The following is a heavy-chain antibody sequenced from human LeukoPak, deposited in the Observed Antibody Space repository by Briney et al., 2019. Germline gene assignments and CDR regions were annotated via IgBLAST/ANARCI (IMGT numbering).Heavy chain of an antibody. CDR3: ARGRTRRDGYNPRPYGY. D-gene: IGHD5-24*01. J-gene: IGHJ4*02. Sequence: PSXXXXLTCAVYGGSFSGYYWSWIRQPPGKGLEWIGEINHSGSTNYNPSLKSRVTISVDTSKNQFSLKLSSVTAADTAVYYCARGRTRRDGYNPRPYGYWGQGTLVTVSS. CDR1: GGSFSGYY. V-gene: IGHV4-34*01. CDR2: INHSGST.